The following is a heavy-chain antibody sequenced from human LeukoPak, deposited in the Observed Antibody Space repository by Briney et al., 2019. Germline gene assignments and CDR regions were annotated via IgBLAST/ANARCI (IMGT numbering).Heavy chain of an antibody. Sequence: PSETLSLTCAVYGGSFSGYYWSWIRQPPGKGLEWIGEINHSGSTNYNPSLKSRVTISVDTSKNQFSLKLSSVTAADTAVYYCARDKGYYASGAKGYWGQGTLVTVSS. J-gene: IGHJ4*02. CDR1: GGSFSGYY. CDR3: ARDKGYYASGAKGY. CDR2: INHSGST. V-gene: IGHV4-34*01. D-gene: IGHD3-3*01.